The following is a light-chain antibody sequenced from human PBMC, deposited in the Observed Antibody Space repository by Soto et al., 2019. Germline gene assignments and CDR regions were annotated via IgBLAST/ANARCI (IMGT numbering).Light chain of an antibody. Sequence: QSVLTQPASVSGSPGQLITISCTGTSSDVGSYNLVSWYQQHPGKAPKLMIYEGSKRPSGVSNRFSGSKSGNTASLTISGLQAEDEADYYCCSYAGSSTFPYVFGTGTKLTVL. V-gene: IGLV2-23*01. CDR2: EGS. CDR3: CSYAGSSTFPYV. CDR1: SSDVGSYNL. J-gene: IGLJ1*01.